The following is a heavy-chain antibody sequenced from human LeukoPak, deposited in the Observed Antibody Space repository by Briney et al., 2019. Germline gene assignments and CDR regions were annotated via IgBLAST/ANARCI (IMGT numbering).Heavy chain of an antibody. CDR2: INHSGST. Sequence: SETLSLTCAVYGVSFSGYYWSWIRQPPGKGLEWIGEINHSGSTNYNPSLKSRVTISVDTSKNQFSLKLSSVTAADTAVYYCARVSQGSFDYWGQGTLVTVSS. D-gene: IGHD3-10*01. CDR1: GVSFSGYY. J-gene: IGHJ4*02. CDR3: ARVSQGSFDY. V-gene: IGHV4-34*01.